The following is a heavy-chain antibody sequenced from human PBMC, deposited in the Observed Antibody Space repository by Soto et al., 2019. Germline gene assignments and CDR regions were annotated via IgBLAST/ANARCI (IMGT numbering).Heavy chain of an antibody. Sequence: QVELVQSGAEVKKPGASVKVSCKASGFTLTDYYIHWVRQAPGQGLEWMGWITLKSGGTNSAQKFQDRVTMTRDTSISTAYMDLSNLRSDDTAVYYCARGGRQLVASSWLDPWGQGTLVSVSS. V-gene: IGHV1-2*02. D-gene: IGHD6-6*01. CDR3: ARGGRQLVASSWLDP. CDR2: ITLKSGGT. J-gene: IGHJ5*02. CDR1: GFTLTDYY.